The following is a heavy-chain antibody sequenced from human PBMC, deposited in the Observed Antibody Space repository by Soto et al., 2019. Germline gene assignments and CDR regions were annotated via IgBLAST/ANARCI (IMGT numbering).Heavy chain of an antibody. CDR3: ASEGIVVVPAAG. V-gene: IGHV3-11*01. J-gene: IGHJ4*02. D-gene: IGHD2-2*01. CDR2: ISGSGSTI. CDR1: GFTFSVYA. Sequence: GGSLRLSCAASGFTFSVYAMSWVRQAPGKGLEWVSAISGSGSTIYYADSVKGRFTISRDNAKNSLYLQMNSLRAEDTAVYYCASEGIVVVPAAGWGQGTLVTVSS.